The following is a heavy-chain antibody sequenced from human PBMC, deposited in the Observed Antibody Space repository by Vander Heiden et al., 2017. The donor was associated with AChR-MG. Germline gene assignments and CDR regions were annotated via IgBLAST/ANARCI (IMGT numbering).Heavy chain of an antibody. J-gene: IGHJ6*02. V-gene: IGHV1-69*06. D-gene: IGHD6-19*01. CDR1: GGTFSSYA. CDR3: ARGDWYSSGLNYYYYGMDV. CDR2: IIPIFGTA. Sequence: QVQLVQSGAEVKKPGSSVKVSCKASGGTFSSYAISWVRQAPGQGLEWMGGIIPIFGTANYAQKFQGRVTITADKSTSTSYMELSSLRSEDTAVYYCARGDWYSSGLNYYYYGMDVWGQGTTVTVSS.